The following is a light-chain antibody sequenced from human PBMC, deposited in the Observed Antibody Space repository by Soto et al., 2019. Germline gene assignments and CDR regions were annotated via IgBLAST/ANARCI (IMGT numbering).Light chain of an antibody. CDR3: SSYTSSPNYV. CDR2: EVS. CDR1: SSDVGGYNY. V-gene: IGLV2-14*01. Sequence: QSVVTQPASVPGSPGQSITISCTGTSSDVGGYNYVSWYQQHPGKAPKLMIYEVSNRPSGVSNRFSGSKSGNTASLTISGLQAEDEADYYCSSYTSSPNYVFGTGTKVTVL. J-gene: IGLJ1*01.